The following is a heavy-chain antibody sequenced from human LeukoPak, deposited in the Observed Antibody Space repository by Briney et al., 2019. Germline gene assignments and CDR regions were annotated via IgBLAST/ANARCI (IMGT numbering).Heavy chain of an antibody. CDR3: ARGDDILTGYPLSRTFDY. J-gene: IGHJ4*02. Sequence: SETLSLTCTVSGGSISSYFWSWIRQFPGKGLEWTGYIYYSGTTDYNPSLKSRVTISVDTSKNQFSLKLSSVTAADTAVYYCARGDDILTGYPLSRTFDYWGQGTLVTVSS. CDR1: GGSISSYF. D-gene: IGHD3-9*01. CDR2: IYYSGTT. V-gene: IGHV4-59*01.